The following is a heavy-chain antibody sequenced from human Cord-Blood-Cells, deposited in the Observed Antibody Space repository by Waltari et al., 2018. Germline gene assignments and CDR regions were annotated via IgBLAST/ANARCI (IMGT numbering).Heavy chain of an antibody. Sequence: QVQLQQWGAGLLKPSETLSLTCAVYGGSFSGYYWSWIRQPPGKGLEWIGEINHSGSTNYNPSLKSRVTISVDTSKNQFSLKLSSVTAADMAVYYCARVLPRYYDFWSGYNWFDPWGQGTLVTVSS. V-gene: IGHV4-34*01. J-gene: IGHJ5*02. CDR3: ARVLPRYYDFWSGYNWFDP. CDR2: INHSGST. D-gene: IGHD3-3*01. CDR1: GGSFSGYY.